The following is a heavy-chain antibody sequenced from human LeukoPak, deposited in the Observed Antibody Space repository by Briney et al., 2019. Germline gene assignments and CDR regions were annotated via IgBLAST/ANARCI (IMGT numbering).Heavy chain of an antibody. V-gene: IGHV3-11*05. Sequence: PGGSLRLSCAASGFTFSDYYMSWIRQAPGKGLEWVSYISNGSRYTNYADSVRGRFTISRDNAKNSLFLQVNSLRAEDTAVYYCARGKGSSWQTPDYWGQGTLVTVSS. CDR2: ISNGSRYT. CDR1: GFTFSDYY. D-gene: IGHD6-13*01. CDR3: ARGKGSSWQTPDY. J-gene: IGHJ4*02.